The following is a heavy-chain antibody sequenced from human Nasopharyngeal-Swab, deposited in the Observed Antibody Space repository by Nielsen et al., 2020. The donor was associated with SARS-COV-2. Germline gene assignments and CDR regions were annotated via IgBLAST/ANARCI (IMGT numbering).Heavy chain of an antibody. Sequence: SETLSLTCAVYGGSFSGYYWSWIRQPPGKGLEWIGEINHSGSTNYNPSLKSRVTISVDKSKNQFSLKLSSVTAADTAVYYCARAPPPYAFDIWGQGTMVTVSS. J-gene: IGHJ3*02. V-gene: IGHV4-34*01. CDR2: INHSGST. CDR3: ARAPPPYAFDI. CDR1: GGSFSGYY.